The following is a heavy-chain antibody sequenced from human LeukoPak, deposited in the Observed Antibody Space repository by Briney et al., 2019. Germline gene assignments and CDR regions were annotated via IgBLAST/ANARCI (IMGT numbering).Heavy chain of an antibody. CDR2: ISAYNGNT. V-gene: IGHV1-18*01. Sequence: ASVKVSCKASGYTFTSYGISWVRQAPGQGLEWMGWISAYNGNTNYAQKLQGRVTMTTDTSTSTAYMELSSLRSEDTAVYYCARDEFRRTLNYYYYMDVWGKGTTVTISS. CDR1: GYTFTSYG. D-gene: IGHD1-14*01. CDR3: ARDEFRRTLNYYYYMDV. J-gene: IGHJ6*03.